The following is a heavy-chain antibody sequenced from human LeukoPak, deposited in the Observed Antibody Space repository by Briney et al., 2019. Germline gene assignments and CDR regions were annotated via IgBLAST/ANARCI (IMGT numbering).Heavy chain of an antibody. D-gene: IGHD4-11*01. CDR2: LYHPDST. CDR3: ATQYDSYFYYYLDL. Sequence: PSETLSLTCGVSGYPINNAYYWAWIRQPPGKGLEWIGSLYHPDSTYYNPSLKSRVTMSVDTSRNQFSLRLSFVTAADTAVYYCATQYDSYFYYYLDLWGTGTMVTVSS. CDR1: GYPINNAYY. J-gene: IGHJ6*03. V-gene: IGHV4-38-2*01.